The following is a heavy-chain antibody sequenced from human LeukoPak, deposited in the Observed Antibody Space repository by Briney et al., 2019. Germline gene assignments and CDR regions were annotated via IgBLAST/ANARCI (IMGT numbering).Heavy chain of an antibody. V-gene: IGHV3-33*01. CDR3: ARVDYYGSGPYYYYGMDV. CDR1: GFTFSSYG. J-gene: IGHJ6*04. D-gene: IGHD3-10*01. Sequence: GGSLRLSCAASGFTFSSYGMHWVRQAPGKGLEWVAVIWYDGSNKYYADSVKGRSTTSRDNSKNTLYLQMNSLRAEDTAVYYCARVDYYGSGPYYYYGMDVWGKGTTVTVSS. CDR2: IWYDGSNK.